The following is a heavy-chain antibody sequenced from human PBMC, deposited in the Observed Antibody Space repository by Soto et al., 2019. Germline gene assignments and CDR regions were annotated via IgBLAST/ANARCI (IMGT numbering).Heavy chain of an antibody. Sequence: GGSLRLSCAASGFTFSSYAMSWVRQAPGKGLEWVSAISGNGGSTYYADSVKGRFTISRDNSKNTLYLQMNSLRAEDTAVYYCAKVGVLMYSSGWYYFDYWGQGTLVTVSS. J-gene: IGHJ4*02. CDR2: ISGNGGST. CDR3: AKVGVLMYSSGWYYFDY. V-gene: IGHV3-23*01. D-gene: IGHD6-19*01. CDR1: GFTFSSYA.